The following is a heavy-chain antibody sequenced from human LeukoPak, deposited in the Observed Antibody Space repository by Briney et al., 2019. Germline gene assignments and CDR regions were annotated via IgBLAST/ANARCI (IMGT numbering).Heavy chain of an antibody. J-gene: IGHJ6*03. CDR3: AKKVGSSSIFFRDSYYMDV. V-gene: IGHV3-23*01. Sequence: PGGSLRLSCAASGFTFSCYAISWVPHAPGKGLEWVSAISGSGGSTYYADSVKGRFTISRDNSKNTLYLQMNSLRAEDTAVYYCAKKVGSSSIFFRDSYYMDVWGKGTTVTVSS. CDR1: GFTFSCYA. D-gene: IGHD6-6*01. CDR2: ISGSGGST.